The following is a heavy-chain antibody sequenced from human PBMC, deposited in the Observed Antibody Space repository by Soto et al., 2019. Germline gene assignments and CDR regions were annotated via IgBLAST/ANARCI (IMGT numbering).Heavy chain of an antibody. Sequence: QVQLVQSGAEVKKPGASVKVSCKASGYTFTSYGISWVRQAPGQGLEWMGWISAYNGNTNYAQKLQGRLTMNTDTSTSTAYMELRGLRSDDTAVYYCAYVMVRGAGPHYWFYGMDVWGQGTTVTGSS. J-gene: IGHJ6*02. CDR2: ISAYNGNT. V-gene: IGHV1-18*01. CDR3: AYVMVRGAGPHYWFYGMDV. D-gene: IGHD3-10*01. CDR1: GYTFTSYG.